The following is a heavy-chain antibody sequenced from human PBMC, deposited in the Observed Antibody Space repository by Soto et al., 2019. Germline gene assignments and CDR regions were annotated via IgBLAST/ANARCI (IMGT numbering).Heavy chain of an antibody. CDR2: IYPDDSDT. Sequence: GESLKISCETSGYSFTGYWIGWVRQMPGKGLEWMGIIYPDDSDTRHSPSFQGQVTISADKSINTAYLQWSSLKASDTAMYYCARYGSNNLDFWGQGTLVTVS. J-gene: IGHJ4*02. CDR1: GYSFTGYW. D-gene: IGHD4-4*01. V-gene: IGHV5-51*01. CDR3: ARYGSNNLDF.